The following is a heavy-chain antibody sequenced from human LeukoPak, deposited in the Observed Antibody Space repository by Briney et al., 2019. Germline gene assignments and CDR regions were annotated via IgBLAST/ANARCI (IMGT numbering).Heavy chain of an antibody. D-gene: IGHD1-26*01. V-gene: IGHV4-34*01. J-gene: IGHJ4*02. CDR2: INHSGST. CDR3: ARGPIVRIRPKKKYYFDY. CDR1: GGSFSGYY. Sequence: SETLSLTCAVYGGSFSGYYWSWIRQPPGKGLEWIGEINHSGSTNYNPSLKSRVTISVDTSKNQFSLELSSVTAADTAVYYCARGPIVRIRPKKKYYFDYWGQGTLVTVSS.